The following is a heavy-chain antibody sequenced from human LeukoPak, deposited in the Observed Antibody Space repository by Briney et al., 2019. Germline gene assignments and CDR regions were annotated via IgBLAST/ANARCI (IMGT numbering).Heavy chain of an antibody. CDR1: GFTFSSYA. CDR3: ARDQWAATWPSYYYYYGMDV. Sequence: GRSLRLSCAASGFTFSSYAMHWVRQAPGKGLEWVAVISYDGSNKYYADSVKGRFTISRDNSKNTLYLQMNSLRAEDTAVYYCARDQWAATWPSYYYYYGMDVWGQGTTVTVSS. V-gene: IGHV3-30*04. D-gene: IGHD2-15*01. J-gene: IGHJ6*02. CDR2: ISYDGSNK.